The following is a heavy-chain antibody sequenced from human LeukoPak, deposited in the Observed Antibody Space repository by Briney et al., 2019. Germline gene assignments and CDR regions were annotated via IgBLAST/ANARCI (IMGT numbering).Heavy chain of an antibody. J-gene: IGHJ4*02. CDR3: VRDSLTGYYEWDY. D-gene: IGHD3-9*01. Sequence: ASVKVSCKASGGTFSSYAISWVRQAPGQGLEWMGGIIPIFGTANYAQKFQGRVTITADKSTSTAYMELSSLRSEDTAVYYCVRDSLTGYYEWDYWGQGTLVTVSS. CDR2: IIPIFGTA. V-gene: IGHV1-69*06. CDR1: GGTFSSYA.